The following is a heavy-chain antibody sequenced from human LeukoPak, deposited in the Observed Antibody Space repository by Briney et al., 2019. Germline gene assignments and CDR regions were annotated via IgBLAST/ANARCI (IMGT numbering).Heavy chain of an antibody. V-gene: IGHV6-1*01. Sequence: SQTLSLTCAIPGDSVSRSSAYWNWFRQSPSRGLEWLGRTYYRSKWLNDYAASVKSRISVNPDTSKNHYSLQLNSVTPEDTAIYYCARGRMMSGMDVWGQGTTVTVSS. CDR1: GDSVSRSSAY. CDR3: ARGRMMSGMDV. J-gene: IGHJ6*02. CDR2: TYYRSKWLN. D-gene: IGHD3-16*01.